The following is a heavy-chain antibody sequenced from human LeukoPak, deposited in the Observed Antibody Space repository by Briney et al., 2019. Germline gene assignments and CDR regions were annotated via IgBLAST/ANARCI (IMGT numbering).Heavy chain of an antibody. J-gene: IGHJ4*02. Sequence: SETLSLTCSVSGYSITSAYYWGWIRQPPGKGLEWIGSFFLKGSTYYNPSLKSRVTISVDTSKNQFSLTLSSVTAADTAVYYCARVARCTSCFDVDYWGQGTLVTVSS. V-gene: IGHV4-38-2*02. CDR2: FFLKGST. CDR3: ARVARCTSCFDVDY. CDR1: GYSITSAYY. D-gene: IGHD2-2*01.